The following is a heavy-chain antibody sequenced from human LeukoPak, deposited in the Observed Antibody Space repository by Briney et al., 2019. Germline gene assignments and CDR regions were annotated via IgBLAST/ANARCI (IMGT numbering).Heavy chain of an antibody. CDR3: ARGVSWSGNYFDY. CDR2: ISWNRGSI. J-gene: IGHJ4*02. CDR1: GFTFDDYA. D-gene: IGHD3-3*01. V-gene: IGHV3-9*01. Sequence: PGGSLRLSCAASGFTFDDYAMHWVRQAPGKGLEWVSGISWNRGSIGYADSVKGRFTISRDNAKNSLYLQMNNLRAEDTAVYYCARGVSWSGNYFDYWGQGALVTVSS.